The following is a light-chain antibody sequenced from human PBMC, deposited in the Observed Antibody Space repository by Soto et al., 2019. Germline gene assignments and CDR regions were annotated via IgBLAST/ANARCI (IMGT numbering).Light chain of an antibody. CDR3: ATWDDSLNAYV. V-gene: IGLV1-44*01. CDR2: NNN. J-gene: IGLJ1*01. CDR1: SSNVGSNT. Sequence: QSVLTQPPSVSGTPGQRVTISCSGSSSNVGSNTVHWYQQVPGTATKLLIFNNNQRPSGVPDRFSGSTSGTSASLAISGLQSEDESDYYCATWDDSLNAYVFGTGTKLTVL.